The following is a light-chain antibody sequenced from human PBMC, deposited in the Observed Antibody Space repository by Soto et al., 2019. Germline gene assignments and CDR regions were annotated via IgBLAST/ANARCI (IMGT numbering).Light chain of an antibody. Sequence: DIQMTQSPFSLSASVGDRVTITCRASQSISSYLNLYQQKPGKPPKLLIYAAVSLQSGIPSRFSAYGSGTDFTLTISSLQPEDFATYYCQQTYSSPQWTFGQGTKVDIK. CDR2: AAV. CDR3: QQTYSSPQWT. V-gene: IGKV1-39*01. J-gene: IGKJ1*01. CDR1: QSISSY.